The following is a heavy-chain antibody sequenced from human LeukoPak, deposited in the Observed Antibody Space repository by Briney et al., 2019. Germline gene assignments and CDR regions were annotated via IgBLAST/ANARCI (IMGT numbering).Heavy chain of an antibody. Sequence: GASVKVSCKASGYTFTTYGISWVRQAPGQGLEWMGWISVYNGHTNYAQKFQVRVTMTTDTSTSTAYMELRSLRSDDTAVYYCARVRWLRYCSSTSCINWFDPWGQGTLVTVSS. V-gene: IGHV1-18*01. CDR2: ISVYNGHT. J-gene: IGHJ5*02. D-gene: IGHD2-2*01. CDR3: ARVRWLRYCSSTSCINWFDP. CDR1: GYTFTTYG.